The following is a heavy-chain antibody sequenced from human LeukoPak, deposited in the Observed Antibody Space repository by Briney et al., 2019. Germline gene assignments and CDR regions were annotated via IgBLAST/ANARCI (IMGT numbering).Heavy chain of an antibody. CDR1: GFTFSNYW. J-gene: IGHJ3*02. V-gene: IGHV3-74*01. Sequence: PGGSLRLSCAASGFTFSNYWMHWVRQAPGKGLVWVSRINSDGSSTTYADSVKGRFTISRDNGQNTLYLRMNSLRAEDTAVYYCARDHLREGATGASEIWGQGTMVTVSS. CDR3: ARDHLREGATGASEI. D-gene: IGHD1-26*01. CDR2: INSDGSST.